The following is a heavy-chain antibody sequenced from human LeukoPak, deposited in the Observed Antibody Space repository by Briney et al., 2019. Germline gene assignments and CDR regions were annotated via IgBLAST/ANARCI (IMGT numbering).Heavy chain of an antibody. Sequence: PSQTLSLTCAHSGGSISSGGYSWSWIRQPPGKGLEWIGYIYHSGSTYYNPSLKSRVTISVDRSKNQFSLKLSSVTAADTAVYYCARLSNVDTAMVTWGQETLVTVSS. CDR2: IYHSGST. V-gene: IGHV4-30-2*01. J-gene: IGHJ5*02. CDR3: ARLSNVDTAMVT. D-gene: IGHD5-18*01. CDR1: GGSISSGGYS.